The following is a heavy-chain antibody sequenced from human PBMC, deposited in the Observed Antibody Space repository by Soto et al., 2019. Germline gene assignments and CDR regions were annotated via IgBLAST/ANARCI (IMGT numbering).Heavy chain of an antibody. J-gene: IGHJ4*02. CDR1: GGSISTGGYY. V-gene: IGHV4-31*03. CDR3: ARGGYNWNDPGDIDY. D-gene: IGHD1-1*01. Sequence: SETLSLTCNVSGGSISTGGYYWSWIRQHPGKGLEWIGYIYYSGSTYYNPSLKSRLALSVDTSKNQFSLNLSSVTAADTAVYYCARGGYNWNDPGDIDYWGQGTLVTVSS. CDR2: IYYSGST.